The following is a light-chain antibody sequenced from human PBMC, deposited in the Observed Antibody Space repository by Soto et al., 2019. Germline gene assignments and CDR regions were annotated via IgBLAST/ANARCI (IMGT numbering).Light chain of an antibody. Sequence: QSVLTQPASVSGSPGQSITISCTGTTNDVGGYNYVSWYQQHPGKAPKLLIFEVSSRPSGVSNRFSGSKSGNTASLTISALQAEDEADYFCNSYSSSTYLPYGFGTGPKVTV. CDR2: EVS. CDR1: TNDVGGYNY. V-gene: IGLV2-14*01. CDR3: NSYSSSTYLPYG. J-gene: IGLJ1*01.